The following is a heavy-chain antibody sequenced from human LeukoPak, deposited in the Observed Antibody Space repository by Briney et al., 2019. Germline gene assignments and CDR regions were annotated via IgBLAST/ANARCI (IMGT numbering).Heavy chain of an antibody. Sequence: HPGGSLRLSCAASRFTFSSYAMSWVRQAPGKGLEWVSAISGSGGSTYYADSVKGRFTISRDNSKNTLYLQMNSLRAEDTAVYYCAKASYSSGWHGGYYFDHWGQGTLVTVSS. CDR1: RFTFSSYA. CDR2: ISGSGGST. D-gene: IGHD6-19*01. CDR3: AKASYSSGWHGGYYFDH. V-gene: IGHV3-23*01. J-gene: IGHJ4*02.